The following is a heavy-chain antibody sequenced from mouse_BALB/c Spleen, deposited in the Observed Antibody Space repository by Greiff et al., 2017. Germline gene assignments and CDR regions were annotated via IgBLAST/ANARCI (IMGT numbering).Heavy chain of an antibody. J-gene: IGHJ4*01. CDR1: GFTFSSYG. V-gene: IGHV5-6*01. D-gene: IGHD2-4*01. CDR2: ISSGGSYT. Sequence: EVQLVESGGDLVKPGGSLKLSCAASGFTFSSYGMSWVRQTPDKRLEWVATISSGGSYTYYPDSVKGRFTISRDNAKNTLYLQMSSLKSEDTAMYYCARQGDYDYEDAMDYWGQGTSVTVSS. CDR3: ARQGDYDYEDAMDY.